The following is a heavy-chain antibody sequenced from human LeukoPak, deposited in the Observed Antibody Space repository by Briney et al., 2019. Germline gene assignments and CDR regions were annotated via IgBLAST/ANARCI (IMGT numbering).Heavy chain of an antibody. CDR2: ISNDGNNK. D-gene: IGHD3-3*01. V-gene: IGHV3-30-3*01. CDR3: ARDGGYYRAYDY. CDR1: GFTFSSYP. J-gene: IGHJ4*02. Sequence: PGGSLRLSCAASGFTFSSYPMHWVRQAPGLGLQWVAVISNDGNNKYYADSVKGRFTISRDNSKSTLYLQMNSLRAEDTAVYYCARDGGYYRAYDYWGQGTLVTVSS.